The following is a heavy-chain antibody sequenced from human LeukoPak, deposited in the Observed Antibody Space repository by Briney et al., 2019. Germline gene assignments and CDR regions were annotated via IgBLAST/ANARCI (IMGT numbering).Heavy chain of an antibody. CDR1: GGSISSGCYY. CDR3: ARERAAAGPAVGEFLRWFDY. Sequence: PSQTLSLTCTVSGGSISSGCYYWSWIRQHPGKGLEWIGYIYYSGSTYYNPSLKSRVTISVDTSKNQFSLKLSSVTAADTAVYYCARERAAAGPAVGEFLRWFDYWGQGTLVTVSS. V-gene: IGHV4-31*03. D-gene: IGHD6-13*01. J-gene: IGHJ4*02. CDR2: IYYSGST.